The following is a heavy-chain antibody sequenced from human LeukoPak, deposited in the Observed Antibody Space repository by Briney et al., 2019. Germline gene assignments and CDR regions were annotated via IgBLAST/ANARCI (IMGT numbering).Heavy chain of an antibody. CDR3: ARGNSFDC. Sequence: GGSLRLSCAASGFTVSSNYISGVRQAPGQGLEWVSIIYSGGSTHCADSVKGRFTISRDTSRNTLSLQINSLRAEDTAVYYCARGNSFDCWGQGTLVTVSS. CDR1: GFTVSSNY. CDR2: IYSGGST. V-gene: IGHV3-66*01. J-gene: IGHJ4*02.